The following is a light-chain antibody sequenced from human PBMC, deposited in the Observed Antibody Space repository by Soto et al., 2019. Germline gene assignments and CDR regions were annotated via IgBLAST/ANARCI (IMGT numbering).Light chain of an antibody. CDR3: MQALQTPWT. Sequence: DIVMTQSPLSLPVTPGEPASISCRSSQSLLHSNGYNYLDWYLQKPGQSPQLLIYLGSNRASGVPERLRGSGSGTDFTLKISRVEAEDVAVYYCMQALQTPWTFGQGNKLEIK. J-gene: IGKJ2*01. CDR2: LGS. CDR1: QSLLHSNGYNY. V-gene: IGKV2-28*01.